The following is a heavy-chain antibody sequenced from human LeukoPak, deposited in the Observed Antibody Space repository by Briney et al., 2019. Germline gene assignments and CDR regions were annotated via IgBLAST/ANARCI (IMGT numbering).Heavy chain of an antibody. J-gene: IGHJ3*02. CDR1: GYTFTRHY. Sequence: GASVKVSCKASGYTFTRHYMHWVRQAPGQGLEWMGKINPSSGGTGYAQKFQGRVTMTRDTSTSTVYMELTSLRSEDTAVYYCARDGLYCTNGVCSSDIWGQGTLVTVSS. D-gene: IGHD2-8*01. CDR2: INPSSGGT. CDR3: ARDGLYCTNGVCSSDI. V-gene: IGHV1-46*01.